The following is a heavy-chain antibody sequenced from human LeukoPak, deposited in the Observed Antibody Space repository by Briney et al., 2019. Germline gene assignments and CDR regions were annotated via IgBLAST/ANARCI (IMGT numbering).Heavy chain of an antibody. V-gene: IGHV4-59*08. CDR1: GGSITGDC. Sequence: SETLSLTCTVSGGSITGDCWSWIRQSPGKGLEWIGYISYSGITNYNPSLKSRVTISVDTSKNQFSLRLRSVTAADTAVYFCAGDIAAVNIPGSRLDPWGQGTLVTVSS. J-gene: IGHJ5*02. D-gene: IGHD6-13*01. CDR3: AGDIAAVNIPGSRLDP. CDR2: ISYSGIT.